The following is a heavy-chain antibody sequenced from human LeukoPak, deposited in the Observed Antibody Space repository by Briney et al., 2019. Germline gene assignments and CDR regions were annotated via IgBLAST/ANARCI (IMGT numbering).Heavy chain of an antibody. CDR1: GFSLSTSGVG. Sequence: SGPTLVKPTQTLTLTCTFSGFSLSTSGVGVGWIRQPPGKALEWLALIYWNDDKRYSPSLKSRLTITKDTSKNQVVLTMTNMDPVDTATCYCAHRPPPDLRYFDWFAEYYFDYWGQGTLVTVSS. D-gene: IGHD3-9*01. CDR3: AHRPPPDLRYFDWFAEYYFDY. V-gene: IGHV2-5*01. CDR2: IYWNDDK. J-gene: IGHJ4*02.